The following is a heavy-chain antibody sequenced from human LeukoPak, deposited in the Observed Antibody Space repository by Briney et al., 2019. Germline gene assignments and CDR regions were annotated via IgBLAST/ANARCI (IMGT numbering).Heavy chain of an antibody. D-gene: IGHD3/OR15-3a*01. CDR3: AKFFAPSGGANGWPWTMDY. J-gene: IGHJ4*02. CDR2: VSGSGTTT. V-gene: IGHV3-23*01. Sequence: PGESLRLSCAASRFTFSNYAMTWVRQTPGKGLEWVAAVSGSGTTTYSADFAKGRFIISRDNSKSTLYLQMNSPRADDTAVYHCAKFFAPSGGANGWPWTMDYWGQGTLVTVSS. CDR1: RFTFSNYA.